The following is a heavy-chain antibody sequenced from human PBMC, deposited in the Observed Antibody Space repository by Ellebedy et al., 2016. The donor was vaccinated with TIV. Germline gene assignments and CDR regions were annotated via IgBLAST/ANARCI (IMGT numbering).Heavy chain of an antibody. CDR2: INPSGGST. D-gene: IGHD6-13*01. Sequence: AASVKVSYKASGYTFTSYYMHWVRQAPGQGLEWMGIINPSGGSTSYAQKFQGRVTMTRDTSTSTVYMELSSLRSEDTAVYYRARVSSSWYGGFDYWGQGTLVTVSS. J-gene: IGHJ4*02. CDR3: ARVSSSWYGGFDY. V-gene: IGHV1-46*01. CDR1: GYTFTSYY.